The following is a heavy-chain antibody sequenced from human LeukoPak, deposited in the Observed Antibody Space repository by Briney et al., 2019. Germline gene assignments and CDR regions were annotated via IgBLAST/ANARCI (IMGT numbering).Heavy chain of an antibody. CDR2: FSASGNS. Sequence: SETLSLTCTVSGDSISSDDYYWSWIRQPAGKGLEWIGRFSASGNSNYSPSLKSRLTISVDRSKNQFSLKLSSVTAADTAVYYCAREVGYSSGWYPDPFDYWGQGTLVTVSS. V-gene: IGHV4-61*02. J-gene: IGHJ4*02. D-gene: IGHD6-19*01. CDR3: AREVGYSSGWYPDPFDY. CDR1: GDSISSDDYY.